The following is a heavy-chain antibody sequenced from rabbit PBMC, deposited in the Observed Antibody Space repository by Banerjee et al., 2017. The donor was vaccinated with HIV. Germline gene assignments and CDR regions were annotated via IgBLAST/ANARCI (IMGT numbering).Heavy chain of an antibody. Sequence: QEQLKETGGGLVQPGGSLTLSCKVSGFSFSSGYYMCWVRQAPGKGLEWIGCIYTGSGSTYYATWAKGRFTISKTSSTTVTLQMTSLTAADTATYFCARGGGSSAYGYYFNLWGPGTLVTVS. CDR2: IYTGSGST. D-gene: IGHD1-1*01. V-gene: IGHV1S45*01. J-gene: IGHJ4*01. CDR3: ARGGGSSAYGYYFNL. CDR1: GFSFSSGYY.